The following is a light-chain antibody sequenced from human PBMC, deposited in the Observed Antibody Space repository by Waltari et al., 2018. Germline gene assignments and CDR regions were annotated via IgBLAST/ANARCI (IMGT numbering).Light chain of an antibody. Sequence: QSVLTQAPSVSGAPGQTVTISCPGSSSNIGAAYAVHWYQHLPRTAPKPLIYGNNNRPSGVPDRFSGSKSGTSASLAITGLRAEDEADYYCQSYDSSLSGVVFGGGTKLTVL. V-gene: IGLV1-40*01. CDR3: QSYDSSLSGVV. CDR2: GNN. J-gene: IGLJ2*01. CDR1: SSNIGAAYA.